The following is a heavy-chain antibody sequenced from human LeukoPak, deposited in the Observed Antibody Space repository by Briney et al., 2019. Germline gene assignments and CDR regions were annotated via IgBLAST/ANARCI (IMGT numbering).Heavy chain of an antibody. CDR2: ISGSGGST. D-gene: IGHD4-11*01. V-gene: IGHV3-23*01. CDR1: GFTFSSYA. Sequence: HPGGSLRLSCAASGFTFSSYAMSWVRQAPGKGLEWVSAISGSGGSTYYADSVKGRFTISRDNPKNTLYLQMNSLRAEDTAVYYCAKGPSFYSNRTRIGYGMDVWGQGTTVTVS. CDR3: AKGPSFYSNRTRIGYGMDV. J-gene: IGHJ6*02.